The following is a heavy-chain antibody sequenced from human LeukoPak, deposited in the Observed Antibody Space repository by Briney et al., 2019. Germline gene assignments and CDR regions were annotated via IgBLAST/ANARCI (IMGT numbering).Heavy chain of an antibody. Sequence: SQTLSLTCAISGDSVSSNSVTWNWIRQSPSRGLEWLGRTYYRSTWYNDYAVSVGGRITVNPDTSKNQFSLRLNSVTPEDTAVYYCARRLTQYDCFDPWGQGILVTVSS. J-gene: IGHJ5*02. D-gene: IGHD2-2*01. V-gene: IGHV6-1*01. CDR1: GDSVSSNSVT. CDR2: TYYRSTWYN. CDR3: ARRLTQYDCFDP.